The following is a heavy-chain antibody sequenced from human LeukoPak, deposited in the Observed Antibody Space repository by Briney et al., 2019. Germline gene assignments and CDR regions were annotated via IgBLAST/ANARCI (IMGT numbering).Heavy chain of an antibody. V-gene: IGHV4-34*01. CDR3: ARGRADIGLNYFDY. CDR1: GGSFSDYY. J-gene: IGHJ4*02. CDR2: INHSGGT. D-gene: IGHD2-8*01. Sequence: SETLSLTCAVYGGSFSDYYWIWIRQPPGKGLEWIGEINHSGGTNYNPSLKSRATISIDTSKNQFSLKLSSVTAADTAVYYCARGRADIGLNYFDYWGQGTLVTVSS.